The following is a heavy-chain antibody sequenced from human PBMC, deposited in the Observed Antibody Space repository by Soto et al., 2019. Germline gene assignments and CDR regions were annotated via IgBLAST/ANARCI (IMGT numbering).Heavy chain of an antibody. CDR1: GFAFDTYV. V-gene: IGHV3-23*01. J-gene: IGHJ3*02. CDR2: ISGSGGRV. CDR3: AMTRLYDTGTNDYHRDALDI. D-gene: IGHD3-22*01. Sequence: EVQLLESGGGLVLRGGSLRLSCEASGFAFDTYVMNWVRQAPGKGLEWVSGISGSGGRVYSADSVKGRFTISRDNSRNTLYLQMNSLRAEDTAIYYCAMTRLYDTGTNDYHRDALDIWGQGTQVTVSS.